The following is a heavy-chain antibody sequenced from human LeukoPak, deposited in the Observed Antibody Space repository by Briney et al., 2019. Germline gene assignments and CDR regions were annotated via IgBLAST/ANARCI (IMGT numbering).Heavy chain of an antibody. Sequence: GGSLRLSCAVSGFTSSNYAMNWVRQAPGKGLEWVSVISGSGDKSYYADSVKGRFTISRDNSKNTLYLQMNSLRAEDTAVYYCAKSRRFGELSPSYFDYWGQGTLVTVSS. V-gene: IGHV3-23*01. J-gene: IGHJ4*02. CDR2: ISGSGDKS. D-gene: IGHD3-10*01. CDR3: AKSRRFGELSPSYFDY. CDR1: GFTSSNYA.